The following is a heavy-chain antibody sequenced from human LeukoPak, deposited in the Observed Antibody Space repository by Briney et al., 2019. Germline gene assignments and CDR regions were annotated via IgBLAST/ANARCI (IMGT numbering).Heavy chain of an antibody. V-gene: IGHV3-23*01. CDR2: INPSSGNT. CDR1: GFTFTNYA. Sequence: GGSLRLSCAASGFTFTNYAMSWVRQAPGKGLEWVSSINPSSGNTYYADSVKGRFTISGDNSKNTLYLQMNSLRAEDTAVYYCATEHMAAAVYYFDYWGQGTLVTVSS. J-gene: IGHJ4*02. D-gene: IGHD2-15*01. CDR3: ATEHMAAAVYYFDY.